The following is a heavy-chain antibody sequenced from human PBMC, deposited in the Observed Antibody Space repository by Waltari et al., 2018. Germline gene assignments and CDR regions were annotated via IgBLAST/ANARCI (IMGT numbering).Heavy chain of an antibody. D-gene: IGHD3-22*01. CDR3: ARGAYYYDSSGYQY. V-gene: IGHV1-8*01. J-gene: IGHJ4*02. CDR2: MNPNSGNT. Sequence: QVQLVQSGAEVKKPGPSVKVSCKASGYTFTSHDLNWVRQATGQGLEWMGWMNPNSGNTGYAQKVQGRVTMTRNTSISTAYMELSSLRSEDTAVYYCARGAYYYDSSGYQYWGQGTLVTVSS. CDR1: GYTFTSHD.